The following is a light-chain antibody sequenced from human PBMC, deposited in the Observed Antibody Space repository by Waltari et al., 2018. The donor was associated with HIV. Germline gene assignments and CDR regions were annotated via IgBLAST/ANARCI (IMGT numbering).Light chain of an antibody. CDR1: SGSVSTSYY. CDR3: CSYAGSSTLI. V-gene: IGLV8-61*01. Sequence: QTVVTQEPSFSVSPGGTVTLTCGLSSGSVSTSYYPSWYQQTPGQAPRTLIYSTNTRSSGVPDRFSGSILGNKAALTITGAQADDESDYYCCSYAGSSTLIFGGGTKLTVL. J-gene: IGLJ2*01. CDR2: STN.